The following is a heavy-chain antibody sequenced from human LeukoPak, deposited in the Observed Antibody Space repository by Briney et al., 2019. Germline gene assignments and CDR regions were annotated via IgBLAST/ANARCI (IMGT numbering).Heavy chain of an antibody. D-gene: IGHD2-2*01. J-gene: IGHJ6*04. CDR3: ATRLCSIAACRASSYKCMDV. CDR1: GFTFSSYA. V-gene: IGHV3-30-3*01. Sequence: PGGSLRLSCAASGFTFSSYAMHWVRQAPGKGLEWVAVISYDGSNKYYADSVKGRFTISRDNSKNTLYLQMNSLRAEDTAVYYCATRLCSIAACRASSYKCMDVWGKGTTVTVSS. CDR2: ISYDGSNK.